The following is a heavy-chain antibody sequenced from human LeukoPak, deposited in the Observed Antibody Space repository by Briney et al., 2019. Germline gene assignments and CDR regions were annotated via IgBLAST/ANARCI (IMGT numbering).Heavy chain of an antibody. J-gene: IGHJ5*02. CDR2: INHSGST. CDR1: GGSISSYY. V-gene: IGHV4-34*01. Sequence: SETLSLTCTVSGGSISSYYWSWIRQPPGKGLEWIGEINHSGSTNYNPSLKSRVTISVDTSKNQFSLKLSSVTAADTAVYYCATTVGYCSGGSCYGWFDPWGQGTLVTVSS. D-gene: IGHD2-15*01. CDR3: ATTVGYCSGGSCYGWFDP.